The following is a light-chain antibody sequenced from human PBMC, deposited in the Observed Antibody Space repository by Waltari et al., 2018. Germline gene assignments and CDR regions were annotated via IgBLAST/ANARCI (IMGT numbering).Light chain of an antibody. CDR1: SSDVGGYNY. J-gene: IGLJ2*01. V-gene: IGLV2-11*01. Sequence: QSALTQPRPVSGSPGQSVTISCTGTSSDVGGYNYASWYQPHPGNAPKLIIYDVTKRPSGVPDRFSGSKSGNTASLTISGLQAEDEADYYCCSYAGPYTLIIFGGGTKLTVV. CDR2: DVT. CDR3: CSYAGPYTLII.